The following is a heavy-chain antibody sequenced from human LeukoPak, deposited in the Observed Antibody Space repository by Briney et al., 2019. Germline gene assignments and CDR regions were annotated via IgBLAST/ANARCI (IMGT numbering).Heavy chain of an antibody. CDR3: ARDKAVTTELTQYFQH. V-gene: IGHV1-18*01. Sequence: ASVEVSCKASGYTFTSYGISWVRQAPGQGLEWMGWISAYNGYTNYAQKFQFRVTMTTDTSTSTAYMELRSLTSDDTAVYYCARDKAVTTELTQYFQHWGQGTLVTVSS. D-gene: IGHD4-11*01. CDR1: GYTFTSYG. CDR2: ISAYNGYT. J-gene: IGHJ1*01.